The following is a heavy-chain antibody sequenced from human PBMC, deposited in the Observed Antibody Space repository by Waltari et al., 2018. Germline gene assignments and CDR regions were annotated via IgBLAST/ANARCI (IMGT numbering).Heavy chain of an antibody. J-gene: IGHJ6*02. CDR2: TYYRSTWFN. CDR1: GDSASNTTAA. Sequence: QVLLQQSGPGLVKPSQTLSLTCAISGDSASNTTAAWNWIRQSPARGLEWLGRTYYRSTWFNDYAVSVKGRITFNPDTAKNQFSLQLNSLTPDDTAVYYCARDTFRYGPGEGYYYGMDVWGQGTTVTVSS. V-gene: IGHV6-1*01. D-gene: IGHD7-27*01. CDR3: ARDTFRYGPGEGYYYGMDV.